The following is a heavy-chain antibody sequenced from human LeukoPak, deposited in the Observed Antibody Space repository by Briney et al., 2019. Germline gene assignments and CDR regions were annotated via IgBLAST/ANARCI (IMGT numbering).Heavy chain of an antibody. V-gene: IGHV3-48*03. J-gene: IGHJ4*02. CDR3: ARVYDTSGYKTPRPDY. D-gene: IGHD3-22*01. CDR1: GLPFSSYE. CDR2: ISSRGTTI. Sequence: GGSLRLSCTASGLPFSSYEMNWVRQAPGKGLEWISYISSRGTTIYYADSVKGRFTISRDNAENSLYLQMNSLRAEDTAVYYCARVYDTSGYKTPRPDYWGQGTLVTVSS.